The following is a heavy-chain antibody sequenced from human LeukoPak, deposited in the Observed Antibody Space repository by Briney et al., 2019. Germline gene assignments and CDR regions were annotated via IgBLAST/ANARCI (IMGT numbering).Heavy chain of an antibody. CDR1: GYTFTGYY. CDR2: INPNSGGT. V-gene: IGHV1-2*02. Sequence: ASVKVSCRASGYTFTGYYMHWVRQAPGQGLEWMGWINPNSGGTNYAQKFQGRVTMTRDTSISTAYMELSRLRSDDTAVYYCAGDFLGGGDSSGPDYWGQGTLVTVSS. CDR3: AGDFLGGGDSSGPDY. D-gene: IGHD3-22*01. J-gene: IGHJ4*02.